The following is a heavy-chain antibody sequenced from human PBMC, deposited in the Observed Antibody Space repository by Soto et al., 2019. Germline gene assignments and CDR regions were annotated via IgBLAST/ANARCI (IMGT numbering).Heavy chain of an antibody. J-gene: IGHJ2*01. D-gene: IGHD6-13*01. CDR3: ARDLVSSWTRNWYFDL. CDR2: IYHSGST. CDR1: GGSISSSNW. V-gene: IGHV4-4*02. Sequence: QVQLQESGPGLVKPSGTLSLTCAVSGGSISSSNWWSWVRQPTGKGLEWNGEIYHSGSTNYNPSLKSRVTISVDKSKTQFSLKLSSVTAADTAVYYCARDLVSSWTRNWYFDLWGRGTLVTVSS.